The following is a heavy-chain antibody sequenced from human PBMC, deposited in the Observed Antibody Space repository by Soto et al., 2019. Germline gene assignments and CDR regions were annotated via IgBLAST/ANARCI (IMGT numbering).Heavy chain of an antibody. D-gene: IGHD6-25*01. CDR2: IYYSGST. CDR3: ARDGSSDNRYNWFDP. CDR1: GGSISSGGYY. V-gene: IGHV4-31*03. Sequence: QVQLQESGPGLVKPSQTLSLTCTVSGGSISSGGYYWSWIRQHPGKSLEWIGYIYYSGSTYYNPSLKSRVTLSVDTTKNQFPLKLSFVTAADTTVYYCARDGSSDNRYNWFDPWGQGTLVTVS. J-gene: IGHJ5*02.